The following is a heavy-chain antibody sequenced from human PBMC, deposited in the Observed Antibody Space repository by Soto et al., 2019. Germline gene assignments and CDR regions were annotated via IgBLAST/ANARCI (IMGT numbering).Heavy chain of an antibody. J-gene: IGHJ5*02. CDR2: IKQDGSEK. V-gene: IGHV3-7*01. D-gene: IGHD6-13*01. CDR3: ARDSPYYRSSWPTGWFDP. CDR1: GFTFSSYW. Sequence: EVQLVESGGGLVQPGGSLRLSCAASGFTFSSYWMSWVRQAPGKGLEWVANIKQDGSEKYYVDSVKGRFTISRDNAKNSLYLQMSSLRAEDTAVYYCARDSPYYRSSWPTGWFDPWGQGTLVTVSS.